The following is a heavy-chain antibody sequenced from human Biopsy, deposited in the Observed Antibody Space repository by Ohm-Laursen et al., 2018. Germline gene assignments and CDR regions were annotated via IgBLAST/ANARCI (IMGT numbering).Heavy chain of an antibody. Sequence: SVKVSCKVSGSRLTEVSMHWVRQAPGKGLEWMGGFDPEDDRRLDAQKFQGRLTMSADTSTDTAYMELVSLGSEDTAIYYCASLNYYDSSAPIDTIYFFEYWGQGTLVSVSS. CDR2: FDPEDDRR. V-gene: IGHV1-24*01. CDR3: ASLNYYDSSAPIDTIYFFEY. D-gene: IGHD3-22*01. CDR1: GSRLTEVS. J-gene: IGHJ4*02.